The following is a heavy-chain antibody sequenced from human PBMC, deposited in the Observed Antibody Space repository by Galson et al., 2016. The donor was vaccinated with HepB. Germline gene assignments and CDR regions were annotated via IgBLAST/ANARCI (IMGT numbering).Heavy chain of an antibody. CDR2: ISSGGSSM. Sequence: SLRLSCAASGFTFSKSEMNWVRQAPGEGLEWVSYISSGGSSMYYADSVKGRFTISRDNAKNSVSLQMNSLRAEDTAVHYCARVISRFLEWLSPDDAFALWGQGTMVTVSS. J-gene: IGHJ3*01. D-gene: IGHD3-3*01. CDR3: ARVISRFLEWLSPDDAFAL. V-gene: IGHV3-48*03. CDR1: GFTFSKSE.